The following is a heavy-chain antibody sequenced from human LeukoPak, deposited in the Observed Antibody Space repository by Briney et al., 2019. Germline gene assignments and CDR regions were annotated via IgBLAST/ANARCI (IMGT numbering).Heavy chain of an antibody. D-gene: IGHD1-7*01. J-gene: IGHJ6*02. CDR3: TTDEDWNYARKDV. CDR1: GFTFNYAW. Sequence: GGSLRLSCAASGFTFNYAWMSWVRQVPGKGLEWVGQTVSEIDGGTTDYAAPVTGRFTISRDDSKSTLYLQMNSLKIEDTAVYYCTTDEDWNYARKDVWGQGATVIVSS. V-gene: IGHV3-15*04. CDR2: TVSEIDGGTT.